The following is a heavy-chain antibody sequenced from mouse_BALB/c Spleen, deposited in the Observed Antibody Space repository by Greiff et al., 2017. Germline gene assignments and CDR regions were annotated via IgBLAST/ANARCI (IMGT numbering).Heavy chain of an antibody. Sequence: VKLMESGPGLVAPSQSLSITCTVSGFSLSRYSVHWVRQPPGKGLEWLGMIWGGGSTDYNSALKSRLSISKDNSKSQVFLKMNSLQTDDTAMYYCARTHSSGYEHAMDYWGQGTSVTVSS. CDR3: ARTHSSGYEHAMDY. CDR2: IWGGGST. D-gene: IGHD3-1*01. V-gene: IGHV2-6-4*01. J-gene: IGHJ4*01. CDR1: GFSLSRYS.